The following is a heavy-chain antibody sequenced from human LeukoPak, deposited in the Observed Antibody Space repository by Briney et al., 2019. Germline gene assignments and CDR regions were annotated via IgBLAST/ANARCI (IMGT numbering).Heavy chain of an antibody. D-gene: IGHD2-21*02. CDR3: AKSAPDVGKILLPSD. CDR1: GFTFSSYG. Sequence: GRSLRLSCAASGFTFSSYGMHWVRQAPGKGLEWVAVISYDGSNKYYADSVKGRFTISRDNSKNTLYLQMNSLRAEDTAVYYCAKSAPDVGKILLPSDWGQGTLVTVSS. CDR2: ISYDGSNK. J-gene: IGHJ4*02. V-gene: IGHV3-30*18.